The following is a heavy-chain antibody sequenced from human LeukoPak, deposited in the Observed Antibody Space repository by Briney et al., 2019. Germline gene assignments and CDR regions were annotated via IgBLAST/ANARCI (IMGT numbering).Heavy chain of an antibody. Sequence: GTSLRLSCAASGFTFSSYAMSWVRQAPGKGLEWVSTITADSTYYADSVKGRFTISRDNSKNTLYLQMNSLRAEDTAVYYCAKGGTGYCSSTSCLYYFDYWGQGTLVTVSS. J-gene: IGHJ4*02. CDR3: AKGGTGYCSSTSCLYYFDY. CDR2: ITADST. V-gene: IGHV3-23*01. D-gene: IGHD2-2*01. CDR1: GFTFSSYA.